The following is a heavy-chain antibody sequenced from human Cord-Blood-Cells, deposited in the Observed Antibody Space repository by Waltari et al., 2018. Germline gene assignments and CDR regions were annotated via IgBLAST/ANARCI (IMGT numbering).Heavy chain of an antibody. CDR3: ARRGAARPFDY. D-gene: IGHD6-6*01. V-gene: IGHV4-39*01. CDR2: IYYSGST. Sequence: QLQLQESGPGLVKPSETLSLTCTVSGGSISSSSYYWGWIRQPPGKGLEWLGSIYYSGSTYYNPSLKSRVTISVDTSKNQFSLKLSSVTAADTAVYYCARRGAARPFDYWGQGTLVTVSS. J-gene: IGHJ4*02. CDR1: GGSISSSSYY.